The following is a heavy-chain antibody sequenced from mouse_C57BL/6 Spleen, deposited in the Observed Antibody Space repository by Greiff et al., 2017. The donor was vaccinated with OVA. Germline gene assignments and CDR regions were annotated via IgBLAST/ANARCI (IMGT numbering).Heavy chain of an antibody. CDR2: IYPGSGNT. CDR3: GGYYFDY. V-gene: IGHV1-66*01. J-gene: IGHJ2*01. Sequence: QVQLKESGPELVKPGASVKISCKASGYSFTSYYIHWVKQRPGHGLEWIGWIYPGSGNTKYNEKFKGKATLTADTSSSTAYMQLSSLTSEDSAVYYCGGYYFDYWGQGTTLTVSS. CDR1: GYSFTSYY.